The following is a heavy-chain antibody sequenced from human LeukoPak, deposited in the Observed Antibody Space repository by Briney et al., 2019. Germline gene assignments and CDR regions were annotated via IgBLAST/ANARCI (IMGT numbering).Heavy chain of an antibody. CDR2: INAYNGYT. J-gene: IGHJ3*02. CDR1: GYTFTSYG. D-gene: IGHD3-3*01. V-gene: IGHV1-18*01. Sequence: ASVKFSCKASGYTFTSYGISWVRQAPGQGLEWMGWINAYNGYTNYPQKLQGRVIMTTDTSTSTAYMELRSLRSDDTAVYYCAVPFLRNDAFDIWGQGTMVTVSS. CDR3: AVPFLRNDAFDI.